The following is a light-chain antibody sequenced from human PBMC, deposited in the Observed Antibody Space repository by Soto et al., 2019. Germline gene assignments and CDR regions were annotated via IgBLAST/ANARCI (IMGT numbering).Light chain of an antibody. CDR2: GAS. V-gene: IGKV3-15*01. J-gene: IGKJ1*01. Sequence: EAVLTQSPATLSVSPGARSTLSCMASQSVATNLAWYQHRPGQSPSLLIYGASKRAVGLPARFSGSGSGTEFTLTITSLQSEDFAVYYCQQYNNWPQTFSQGNKWRS. CDR3: QQYNNWPQT. CDR1: QSVATN.